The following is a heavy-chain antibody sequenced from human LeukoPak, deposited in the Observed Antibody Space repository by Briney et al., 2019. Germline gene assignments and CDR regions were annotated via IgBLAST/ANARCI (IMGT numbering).Heavy chain of an antibody. Sequence: SVKVSCKASGGTFSSYAISWVRQAPGQGLEWMGGIIPIFGTANYAQKFQGRVTITADESTSTAYMELSSLRSEDTAVYYCARKLGPYYSDSSGHYDYWGQGTLVTVSS. J-gene: IGHJ4*02. CDR1: GGTFSSYA. CDR2: IIPIFGTA. CDR3: ARKLGPYYSDSSGHYDY. D-gene: IGHD3-22*01. V-gene: IGHV1-69*13.